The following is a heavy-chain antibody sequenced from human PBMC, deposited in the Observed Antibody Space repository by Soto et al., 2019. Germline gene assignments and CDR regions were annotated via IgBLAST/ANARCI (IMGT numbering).Heavy chain of an antibody. D-gene: IGHD4-17*01. Sequence: AGESLKISCHVSGYTFTIYWIGWVRQMPRKGLEWMGIIYPSDSDTRYSPSFQGQVTISADQSINTAYLQWDSLKASDTAIYYCARPANTVADHFDLWGQGTPVTVSS. V-gene: IGHV5-51*01. CDR3: ARPANTVADHFDL. J-gene: IGHJ4*02. CDR1: GYTFTIYW. CDR2: IYPSDSDT.